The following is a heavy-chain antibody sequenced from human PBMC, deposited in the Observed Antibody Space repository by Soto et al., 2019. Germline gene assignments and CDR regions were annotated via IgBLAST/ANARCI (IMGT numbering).Heavy chain of an antibody. V-gene: IGHV3-23*01. CDR2: ISGSGGST. D-gene: IGHD2-15*01. CDR1: GFTFSSYA. Sequence: PGGSLRLSCAASGFTFSSYAMSWVRQAPGKGLEWVSAISGSGGSTYYADSVKGRFTISRDNSKNTLYLQMNSLRAEDTAVYYCAKFSRFRVGRLPGGDYWGQGTLVTVSS. J-gene: IGHJ4*02. CDR3: AKFSRFRVGRLPGGDY.